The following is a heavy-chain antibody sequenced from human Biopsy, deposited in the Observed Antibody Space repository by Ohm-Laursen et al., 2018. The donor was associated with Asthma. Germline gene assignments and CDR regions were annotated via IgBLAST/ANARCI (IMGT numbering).Heavy chain of an antibody. J-gene: IGHJ3*02. CDR2: IIPMFGTT. CDR3: ARTYYDFLTGQVNDALAM. V-gene: IGHV1-69*06. CDR1: GGSFGNHA. D-gene: IGHD3-9*01. Sequence: SVKVSCKASGGSFGNHAVGWVRQAPGQGLEWMGGIIPMFGTTKFAPKFQGRVTFTADKSTNTAFMELSSLRSEDTAVYYCARTYYDFLTGQVNDALAMWGQGTVVTVSS.